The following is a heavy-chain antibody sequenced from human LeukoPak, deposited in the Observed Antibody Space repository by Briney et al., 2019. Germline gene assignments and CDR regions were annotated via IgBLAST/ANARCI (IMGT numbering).Heavy chain of an antibody. D-gene: IGHD3-22*01. CDR2: IIPIFGIA. V-gene: IGHV1-69*04. CDR3: ASTLEDYYDSSGYYRLFDY. Sequence: PVASVKVSCKASGGTFSSYAISWVRQAPGQGLEWMGRIIPIFGIANYAQKFQGRVTITADKSTSTAYMELSSLRSEDTAVYYCASTLEDYYDSSGYYRLFDYWGQGTLVTVSS. J-gene: IGHJ4*02. CDR1: GGTFSSYA.